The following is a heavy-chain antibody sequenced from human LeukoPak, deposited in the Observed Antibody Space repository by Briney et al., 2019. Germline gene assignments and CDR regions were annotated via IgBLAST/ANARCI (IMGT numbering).Heavy chain of an antibody. V-gene: IGHV1-2*02. CDR2: INPNSGGT. CDR3: ARVYCSSTSCYGIDY. J-gene: IGHJ4*02. CDR1: GYTFTGYY. Sequence: ASVKVSCKASGYTFTGYYMHWVRQAPGQGLEWMGWINPNSGGTNYAQKFQGRVTMTRDTSISTAYMELSRLRSGDTAVYYCARVYCSSTSCYGIDYWGQGTLVTVSS. D-gene: IGHD2-2*01.